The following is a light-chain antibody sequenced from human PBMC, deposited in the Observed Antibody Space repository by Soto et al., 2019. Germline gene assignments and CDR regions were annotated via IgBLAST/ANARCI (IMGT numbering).Light chain of an antibody. J-gene: IGLJ1*01. CDR2: EVN. CDR1: SSDVGGYNF. CDR3: SSNVGDNNRYV. Sequence: QSALTQPPSASGSPGQSVTISCTGTSSDVGGYNFVSWYQQHPGKAPKLIIYEVNKRPSGVPNRFSGSKSGNTASLTVSGLQADDEADYYYSSNVGDNNRYVFGTGTKLTVL. V-gene: IGLV2-8*01.